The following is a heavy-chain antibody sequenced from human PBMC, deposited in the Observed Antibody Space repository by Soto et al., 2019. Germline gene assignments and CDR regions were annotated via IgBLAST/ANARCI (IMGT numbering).Heavy chain of an antibody. J-gene: IGHJ3*02. V-gene: IGHV3-9*01. CDR1: GFTFDDDS. CDR2: ISWNSGSI. CDR3: AKVTDQKATVTTAFDI. D-gene: IGHD4-17*01. Sequence: PGGSLRLSWAASGFTFDDDSMHWVRQAPEKGLEWVSGISWNSGSIGYADSVKGRFTISRDNAKNSLYLQMNSLRAEDTALYYCAKVTDQKATVTTAFDIWGQGTMVTVSS.